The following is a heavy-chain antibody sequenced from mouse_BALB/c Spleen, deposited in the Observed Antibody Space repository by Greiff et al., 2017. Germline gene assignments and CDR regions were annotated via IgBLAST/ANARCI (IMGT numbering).Heavy chain of an antibody. J-gene: IGHJ4*01. CDR2: ISSGGST. CDR3: ARGDYGSSYVHAMDY. V-gene: IGHV5-6-5*01. Sequence: EVKVVESGGGLVQPGGSRKLSCAASGFTFSSFGMHWVRQAPEKGLEWVAYISSGGSTYYPDSVKGRFTISRDNARNILYLQMSSLRSEDTAMYYCARGDYGSSYVHAMDYWGQGTSVTVSS. CDR1: GFTFSSFG. D-gene: IGHD1-1*01.